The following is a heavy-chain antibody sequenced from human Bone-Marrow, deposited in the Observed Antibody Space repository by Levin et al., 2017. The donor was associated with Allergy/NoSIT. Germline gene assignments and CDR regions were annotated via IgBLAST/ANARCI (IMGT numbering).Heavy chain of an antibody. CDR2: MRPDGTER. V-gene: IGHV3-7*04. CDR3: ARVVSSSGLLFGMDV. CDR1: GFILNNYC. Sequence: GESLKISCAASGFILNNYCMTWVRQVPGKGLQWVANMRPDGTERYNVDPLKGRFTISRDSAKNSLYLQMNNLGGEDTAVYYCARVVSSSGLLFGMDVWGQGTTVTVSS. D-gene: IGHD2-21*02. J-gene: IGHJ6*02.